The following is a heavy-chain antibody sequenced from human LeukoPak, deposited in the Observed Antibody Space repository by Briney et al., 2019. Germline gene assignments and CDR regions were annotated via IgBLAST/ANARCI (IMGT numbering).Heavy chain of an antibody. CDR1: GFTFSSYE. CDR3: ARRLPYHGLDV. D-gene: IGHD5-18*01. V-gene: IGHV3-48*03. J-gene: IGHJ6*02. Sequence: GGSLRLSCAVSGFTFSSYEMSWVRQAPGKGLECVSYISSSGSTIYYVDSVKGRFTICRDNAKNSLCLQMNSLKAEDTAVYYCARRLPYHGLDVWGQGTTVTVSS. CDR2: ISSSGSTI.